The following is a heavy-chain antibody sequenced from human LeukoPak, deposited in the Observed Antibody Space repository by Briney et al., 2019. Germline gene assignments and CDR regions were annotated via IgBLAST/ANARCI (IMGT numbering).Heavy chain of an antibody. Sequence: ASVKVSCKASKYTFTDYYIHWVRQAPGQGLEWMGWINPKSGGTNSAQKFQGRVTMTRDTSIHTVYLELRRLSSGDAAVYFCARALRLANDALDVWGQGTMVTVSS. V-gene: IGHV1-2*02. J-gene: IGHJ3*01. CDR3: ARALRLANDALDV. CDR1: KYTFTDYY. CDR2: INPKSGGT.